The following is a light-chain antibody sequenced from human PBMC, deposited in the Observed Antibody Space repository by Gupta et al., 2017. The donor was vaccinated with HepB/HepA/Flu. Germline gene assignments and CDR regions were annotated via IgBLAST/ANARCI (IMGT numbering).Light chain of an antibody. V-gene: IGKV1-9*01. CDR1: QGISSY. Sequence: DIQLTQSPSFLSASVGDRVTITCRASQGISSYLAWYQQEPGKAPKLLIYAASTVQSGVPSRFSGSGSGTXFTLTIXSRQPEDFGTYYCQHRNISPSVFGXGTKVDVK. CDR3: QHRNISPSV. J-gene: IGKJ3*01. CDR2: AAS.